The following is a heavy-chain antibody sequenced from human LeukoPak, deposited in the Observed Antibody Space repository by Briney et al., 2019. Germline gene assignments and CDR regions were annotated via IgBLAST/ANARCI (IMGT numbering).Heavy chain of an antibody. CDR2: IIPIFGTA. CDR1: GGTFSSYA. Sequence: ASVKVSCKASGGTFSSYAISWVRRAPGQGLEWIGGIIPIFGTANYAQKFQGRVTITADESTSTAYMELSSLRSEDTAVYYCASGGGRIAAAGRAFDPWGQGTLVTVSS. V-gene: IGHV1-69*13. CDR3: ASGGGRIAAAGRAFDP. J-gene: IGHJ5*02. D-gene: IGHD6-13*01.